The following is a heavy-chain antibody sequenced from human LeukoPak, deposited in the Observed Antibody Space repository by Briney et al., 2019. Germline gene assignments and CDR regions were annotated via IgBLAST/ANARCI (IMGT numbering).Heavy chain of an antibody. Sequence: GGSLRLSCGASGFTFGGYLMYWVRQAPGRGLEGVANIKYDGSEKNYVDAVKGRFTISRGNAKKSMYLQMNSLRAEDTAVYYCARDGVISSPDFDYWGPGTLVTVSS. V-gene: IGHV3-7*01. CDR2: IKYDGSEK. CDR1: GFTFGGYL. J-gene: IGHJ4*02. CDR3: ARDGVISSPDFDY. D-gene: IGHD2-8*01.